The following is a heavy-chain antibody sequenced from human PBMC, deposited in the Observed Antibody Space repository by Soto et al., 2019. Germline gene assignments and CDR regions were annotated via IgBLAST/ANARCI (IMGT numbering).Heavy chain of an antibody. J-gene: IGHJ3*02. Sequence: QVQLVESGGGLVKPGGSLRLSCAASGFTFSDYYMSWIRQAPGKGLEWVSYITSRGPTMSYADSVKGRFTITRDNARNSLYLQMNSLRVEDTAVYYCARDRSDPRPKGFDIWGQGTMVTVSS. V-gene: IGHV3-11*01. CDR3: ARDRSDPRPKGFDI. CDR2: ITSRGPTM. CDR1: GFTFSDYY. D-gene: IGHD3-16*02.